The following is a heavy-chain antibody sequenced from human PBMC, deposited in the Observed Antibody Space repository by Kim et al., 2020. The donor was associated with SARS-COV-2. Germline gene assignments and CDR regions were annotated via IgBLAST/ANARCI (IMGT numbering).Heavy chain of an antibody. CDR1: GFSFTTYW. J-gene: IGHJ4*02. Sequence: GESLKISCKGSGFSFTTYWIGWVRQMPGKGLEWMGIIYPDDSDTRYSPSFQGQVTFSADKSITTAYLKWTSLKASDTAIYYSARRETVAHGKIWAFDYWGQGTLVTVSS. CDR2: IYPDDSDT. V-gene: IGHV5-51*01. D-gene: IGHD1-26*01. CDR3: ARRETVAHGKIWAFDY.